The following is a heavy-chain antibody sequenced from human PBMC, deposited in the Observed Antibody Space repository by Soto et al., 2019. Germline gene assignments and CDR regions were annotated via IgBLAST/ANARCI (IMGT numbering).Heavy chain of an antibody. V-gene: IGHV3-30*18. CDR3: AKGADTAPYGMDV. J-gene: IGHJ6*02. CDR1: GFTFSSYG. CDR2: ISYDGSNK. Sequence: QVQLVESGGGVVQPGRSLRLSCAASGFTFSSYGMHWVRQAPGKGLEWVAVISYDGSNKYYADSVKGRFTISRDNSKNTLYLQINSLRAEDTAVYYCAKGADTAPYGMDVWGQGTTVTVSS. D-gene: IGHD5-18*01.